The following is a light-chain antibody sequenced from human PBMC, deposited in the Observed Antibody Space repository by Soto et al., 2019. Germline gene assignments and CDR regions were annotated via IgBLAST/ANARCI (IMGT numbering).Light chain of an antibody. CDR1: QSVSNNY. V-gene: IGKV3-11*01. CDR3: QQYNNWPPWT. J-gene: IGKJ1*01. Sequence: IVLTQSPRTLSLSPGERATLSCRASQSVSNNYLAWYQQKPGQAPRLLIYGASKRATGFPARFSGSGSGTDFTLTISSLEPEDFAVYYCQQYNNWPPWTFGQGTKVDIK. CDR2: GAS.